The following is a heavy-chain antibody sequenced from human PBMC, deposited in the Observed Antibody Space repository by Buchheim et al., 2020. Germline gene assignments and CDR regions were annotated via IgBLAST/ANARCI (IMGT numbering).Heavy chain of an antibody. D-gene: IGHD3-3*01. CDR2: IYYSGST. CDR3: ARQGYDFWCGYWGWFDP. Sequence: QVQLQQWGAGLLKPSETLSLTCAVYGESFSGYYWSWTRQPPGKGLEWIGYIYYSGSTNYNPSLKSRVTISVDTSKNQFSLKLSSVTAADTAVYYCARQGYDFWCGYWGWFDPWGQGTL. CDR1: GESFSGYY. J-gene: IGHJ5*02. V-gene: IGHV4-34*11.